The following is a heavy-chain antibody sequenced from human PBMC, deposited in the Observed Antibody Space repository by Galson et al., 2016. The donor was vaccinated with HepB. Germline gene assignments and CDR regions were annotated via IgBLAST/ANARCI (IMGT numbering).Heavy chain of an antibody. CDR2: ISAYNGDT. D-gene: IGHD3-10*01. J-gene: IGHJ4*02. V-gene: IGHV1-18*01. CDR3: ARGYYASGRSDDDY. Sequence: QSGAEVKKPGASVKVSCKASGYTFTNYGISWVRQAPGQGLEWMGWISAYNGDTSYAQKLQGRVTMTTDTSTSTAYMELRSLRSVDTAVYYCARGYYASGRSDDDYWGQGTLVTVSS. CDR1: GYTFTNYG.